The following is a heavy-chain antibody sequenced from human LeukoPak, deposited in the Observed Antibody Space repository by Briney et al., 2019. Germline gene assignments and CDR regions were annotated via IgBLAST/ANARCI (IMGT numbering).Heavy chain of an antibody. Sequence: PSQTLSLTCTVSGGSISSANYYWSWIRQPPGKALEWIGYIYYSGSTYYNPSLRSRVAISIDTSKNLFSLELTSVTAADTAAYYCARPLTGYSNTFVYWGQGTMVTVS. D-gene: IGHD4-11*01. CDR1: GGSISSANYY. J-gene: IGHJ4*02. CDR3: ARPLTGYSNTFVY. CDR2: IYYSGST. V-gene: IGHV4-30-4*08.